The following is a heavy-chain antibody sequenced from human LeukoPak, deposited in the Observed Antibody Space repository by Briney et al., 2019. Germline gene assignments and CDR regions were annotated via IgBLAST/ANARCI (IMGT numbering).Heavy chain of an antibody. J-gene: IGHJ4*02. CDR1: GGSISSYY. V-gene: IGHV4-59*01. CDR3: ARETAVAGLDY. D-gene: IGHD6-19*01. CDR2: IYYSGST. Sequence: SETLSLTCSVSGGSISSYYWSWIRRTPGKGLEWIGYIYYSGSTNYNPSLKSRVTISVDTSKNQFALKLSSVTAADTAVYYCARETAVAGLDYWGQGTLVTVSS.